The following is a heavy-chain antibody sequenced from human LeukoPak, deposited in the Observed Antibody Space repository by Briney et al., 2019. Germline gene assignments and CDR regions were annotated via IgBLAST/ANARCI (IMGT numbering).Heavy chain of an antibody. CDR1: GFTFSSCA. J-gene: IGHJ4*02. D-gene: IGHD6-19*01. CDR2: VSYDGENK. Sequence: GGSLRLSCAASGFTFSSCAMHWVRQAPGKGLEWVAIVSYDGENKYYAGSVKGRFTISGDNSKSTLYLQMNSLGGEDTAVYYCATTIPYTSASSSFDYWGLGTPVTVSS. V-gene: IGHV3-30*04. CDR3: ATTIPYTSASSSFDY.